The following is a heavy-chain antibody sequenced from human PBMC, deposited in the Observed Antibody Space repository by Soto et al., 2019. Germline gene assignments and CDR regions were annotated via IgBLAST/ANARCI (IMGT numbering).Heavy chain of an antibody. CDR2: IYFGDSDT. CDR1: GYSFTTNW. Sequence: GESLKISCKGSGYSFTTNWIAWVRQMPGKGLEWVGVIYFGDSDTRYSPSFQGQVTMSVDKSITTAYLQWNNLKASDTAVYYCARHYHGFDYWGQGTPVTVS. CDR3: ARHYHGFDY. V-gene: IGHV5-51*03. D-gene: IGHD3-10*01. J-gene: IGHJ4*02.